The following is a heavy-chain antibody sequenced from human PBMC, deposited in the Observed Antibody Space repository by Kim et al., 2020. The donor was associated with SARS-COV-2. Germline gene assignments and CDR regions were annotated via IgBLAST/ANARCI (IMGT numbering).Heavy chain of an antibody. D-gene: IGHD4-17*01. CDR1: GYTFTSYA. J-gene: IGHJ4*02. CDR2: INTNTGNP. CDR3: ARYPHDYGDWYYFDY. Sequence: ASVKVSCKASGYTFTSYAMNWVRQAPGQGLEWMGWINTNTGNPTYAQGFTGRFVFSLDTSVSTAYLQISSLKAEDTAVYYCARYPHDYGDWYYFDYWGQGTLVTVSS. V-gene: IGHV7-4-1*02.